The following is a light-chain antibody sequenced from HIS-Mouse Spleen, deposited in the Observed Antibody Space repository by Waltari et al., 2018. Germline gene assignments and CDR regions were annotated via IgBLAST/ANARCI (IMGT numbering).Light chain of an antibody. Sequence: QSALTQPASVSGSPVQSITISCTATSMDLWSFNLFSWYQQQPGNAPKLMIYEGSKRRSGVSNRFSGSKSGNTASLTISGLQAEDEADYYCCSYAGRVFGGGTKLTVL. CDR3: CSYAGRV. V-gene: IGLV2-23*01. CDR1: SMDLWSFNL. CDR2: EGS. J-gene: IGLJ3*02.